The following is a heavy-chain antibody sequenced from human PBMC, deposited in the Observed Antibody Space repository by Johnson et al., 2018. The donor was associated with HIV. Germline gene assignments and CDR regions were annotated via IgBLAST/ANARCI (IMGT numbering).Heavy chain of an antibody. J-gene: IGHJ3*02. V-gene: IGHV3-7*05. CDR1: GFIFNNYW. CDR3: ARDGVYSSPHDAFDI. D-gene: IGHD3-22*01. Sequence: MQLVESGGGLVQRGGSLRLSCAASGFIFNNYWMSWVRQAPGKGLEWLANIKEDGSEDYYVDSLKGRFTISRDNAQNLLYLQMDSLRAEDSAVYYCARDGVYSSPHDAFDIWGQGTMVTVSS. CDR2: IKEDGSED.